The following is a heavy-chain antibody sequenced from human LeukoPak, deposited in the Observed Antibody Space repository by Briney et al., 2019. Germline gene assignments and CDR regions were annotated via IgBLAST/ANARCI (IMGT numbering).Heavy chain of an antibody. CDR2: INHSGST. V-gene: IGHV4-34*01. CDR3: ARGPIVTSAFDI. D-gene: IGHD1-26*01. J-gene: IGHJ3*02. CDR1: GGSFSGYY. Sequence: SETLSLTCAVYGGSFSGYYWSWIRQPPGKGLEWIGEINHSGSTNYNPSLKSRVTISVDTSKNQFSLKLSSVTAADTAVYYCARGPIVTSAFDIWGQGPMVTVSS.